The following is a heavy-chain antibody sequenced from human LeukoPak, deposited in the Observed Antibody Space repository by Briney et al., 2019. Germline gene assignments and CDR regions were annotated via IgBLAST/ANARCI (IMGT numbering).Heavy chain of an antibody. CDR3: ARWGYSSSWYKGYYFDY. Sequence: ASVKVSCKASGYTFTSYAMNWVRQAPGQGLEWMGWINTNTGNPTYAQGFTGRFVFSLDTSVSTAYLQISSLKAEDTAVYYCARWGYSSSWYKGYYFDYWGQGTPVTVSS. V-gene: IGHV7-4-1*02. CDR1: GYTFTSYA. CDR2: INTNTGNP. J-gene: IGHJ4*02. D-gene: IGHD6-13*01.